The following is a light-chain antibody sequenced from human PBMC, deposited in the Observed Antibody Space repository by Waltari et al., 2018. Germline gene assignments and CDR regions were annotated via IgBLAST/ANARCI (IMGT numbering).Light chain of an antibody. CDR2: GAS. V-gene: IGKV3-20*01. Sequence: SCRARQSVGRALIWYQQKPGQAPRLLIYGASTRATGIPDRFSGSGSGTDFSLTITRLEPEDFAVYYCRRNDRLPGKFGQGTKVEIK. CDR3: RRNDRLPGK. J-gene: IGKJ1*01. CDR1: QSVGRA.